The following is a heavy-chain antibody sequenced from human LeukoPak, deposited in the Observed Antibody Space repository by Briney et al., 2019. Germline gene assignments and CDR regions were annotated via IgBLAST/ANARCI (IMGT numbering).Heavy chain of an antibody. D-gene: IGHD3-10*01. CDR2: ISYGGSNK. CDR1: GFTFSSYA. CDR3: ARGVGGTDY. J-gene: IGHJ4*02. Sequence: GRSLRLSCAASGFTFSSYAMHWVRQAPGKGLEWVAVISYGGSNKYYADSVKGRFTISRDNSKNTLYLQMNSLRAEDTAVYYCARGVGGTDYWGQGTLVTVSS. V-gene: IGHV3-30-3*01.